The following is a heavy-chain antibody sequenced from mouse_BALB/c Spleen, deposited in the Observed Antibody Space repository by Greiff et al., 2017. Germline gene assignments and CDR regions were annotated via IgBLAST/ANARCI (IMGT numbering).Heavy chain of an antibody. D-gene: IGHD1-2*01. J-gene: IGHJ4*01. CDR3: ARFITTAMDAMDY. V-gene: IGHV1-7*01. CDR2: INPSTGYT. CDR1: GYTFTSYW. Sequence: VQLQQSGAELAKPGASVKMSCKASGYTFTSYWMHWVKQRPGQGLEWIGYINPSTGYTEYNQKFKDKATLTADKSSSTAYLQLSSLTSEDSAVYYCARFITTAMDAMDYWGQGTSVTVSS.